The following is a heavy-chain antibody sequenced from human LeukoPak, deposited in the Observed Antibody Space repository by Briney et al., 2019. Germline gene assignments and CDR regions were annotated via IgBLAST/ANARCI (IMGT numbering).Heavy chain of an antibody. CDR1: VLPISSGYY. V-gene: IGHV4-38-2*02. J-gene: IGHJ5*02. CDR2: IYHSGST. CDR3: ARDKGDRQYNWFDP. D-gene: IGHD3-22*01. Sequence: SETLALICSVSVLPISSGYYLGWIRQPPGKGLEWIGYIYHSGSTYYNPSLKSRVPTSLATSKNQFSLKLTSVTAADTAVYYCARDKGDRQYNWFDPWGQGTLVTVSS.